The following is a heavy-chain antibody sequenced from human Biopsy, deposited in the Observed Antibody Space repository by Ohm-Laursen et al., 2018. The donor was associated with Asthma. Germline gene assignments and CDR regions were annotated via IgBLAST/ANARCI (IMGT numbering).Heavy chain of an antibody. CDR3: ARSSHINWGGYFDY. CDR1: GGTFSSYA. Sequence: GASVKVSCRASGGTFSSYAISWVRQAPGQGLEWMGGIIPIFGTANYAQKFQGRVTITADESTSTAYMELSSLRSEDTAVYYCARSSHINWGGYFDYWGQGTLVTVSS. J-gene: IGHJ4*02. D-gene: IGHD7-27*01. V-gene: IGHV1-69*13. CDR2: IIPIFGTA.